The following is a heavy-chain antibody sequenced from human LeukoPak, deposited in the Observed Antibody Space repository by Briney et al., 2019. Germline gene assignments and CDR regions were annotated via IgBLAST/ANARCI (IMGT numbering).Heavy chain of an antibody. D-gene: IGHD3-3*01. CDR1: GGSFSGYY. V-gene: IGHV4-34*01. J-gene: IGHJ5*02. CDR2: INHSGST. CDR3: ARGRGITIFGVVIHYNWFDP. Sequence: PSETLSLTCAVYGGSFSGYYWSWIRQPPGKGLEWIGEINHSGSTNYNPSLKSRLTISVDTSKNQFSLKLSSVTAADTAVYYCARGRGITIFGVVIHYNWFDPWGQGTLVTVSS.